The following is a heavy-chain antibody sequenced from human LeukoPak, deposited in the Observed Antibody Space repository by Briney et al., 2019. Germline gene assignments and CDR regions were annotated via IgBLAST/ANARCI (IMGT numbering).Heavy chain of an antibody. Sequence: GASVKVSCKASGYKFGSYGISWARQAPGQGLQCMGWISAYNGNTDYAQEVQGRVTMTTDTSTTTAYMELRSLRSDDTAVYYCARVPYCSSTSCYPGDHWGQGTLVTVSS. V-gene: IGHV1-18*01. J-gene: IGHJ4*02. CDR1: GYKFGSYG. D-gene: IGHD2-2*01. CDR3: ARVPYCSSTSCYPGDH. CDR2: ISAYNGNT.